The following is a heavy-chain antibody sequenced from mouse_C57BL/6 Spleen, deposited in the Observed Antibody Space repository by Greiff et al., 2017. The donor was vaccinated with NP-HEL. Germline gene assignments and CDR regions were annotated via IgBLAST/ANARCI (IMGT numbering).Heavy chain of an antibody. V-gene: IGHV1-20*01. Sequence: EVQRVESGPELVKPGDSVKISCKASGYSFTGYFMNWVMQSHGKSLEWIGRINPYNGDTFYNQKFKGKATLTVDKSSSTAHMELRSLTSEDSAVYYCARGGYDYDGGNAMDYWGQGTSVTVSS. D-gene: IGHD2-4*01. CDR2: INPYNGDT. J-gene: IGHJ4*01. CDR1: GYSFTGYF. CDR3: ARGGYDYDGGNAMDY.